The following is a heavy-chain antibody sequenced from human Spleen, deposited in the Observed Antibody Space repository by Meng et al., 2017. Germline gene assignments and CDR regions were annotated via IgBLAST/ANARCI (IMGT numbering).Heavy chain of an antibody. V-gene: IGHV4-4*02. J-gene: IGHJ4*02. D-gene: IGHD1-14*01. CDR3: ARNLVGSSLDY. CDR1: GGSISTRDW. CDR2: IYHSGRA. Sequence: QVQLQEPGPGLVKPSGTLSLTCAVSGGSISTRDWWTWVRQPPGKGLEWIGEIYHSGRANYIPTLKSRVTISVDKSKNQFSLDLRSVIAADTAVYFCARNLVGSSLDYWGQGTLVTVSS.